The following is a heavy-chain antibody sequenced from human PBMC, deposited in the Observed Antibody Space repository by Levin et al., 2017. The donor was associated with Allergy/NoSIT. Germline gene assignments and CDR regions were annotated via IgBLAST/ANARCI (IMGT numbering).Heavy chain of an antibody. V-gene: IGHV3-23*01. Sequence: SGGSLRLSCAASGFTFSSYAMSWVRQAPGKGLEWVSAISGSGGSTYYADSVKGRFTISRDNSKNTLYLQMNSLRAEDTAVYYCAKVPSGGYGTFDYWGQGTLVTVSS. J-gene: IGHJ4*02. CDR3: AKVPSGGYGTFDY. D-gene: IGHD3-10*01. CDR1: GFTFSSYA. CDR2: ISGSGGST.